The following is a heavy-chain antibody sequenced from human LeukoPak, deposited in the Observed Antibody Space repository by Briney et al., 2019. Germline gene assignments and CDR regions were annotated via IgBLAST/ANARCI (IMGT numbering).Heavy chain of an antibody. Sequence: ASVKVSCKVSGYTLTELSMHWVRQAPGKGLEWMGGFDPEDGETIYAQKFQGRVTMTEDTSTDTAYMELSSLRSEDTAVYYCATANCGLCHMPTANLGNWFDPWGQGTLVTVSS. V-gene: IGHV1-24*01. CDR3: ATANCGLCHMPTANLGNWFDP. CDR2: FDPEDGET. J-gene: IGHJ5*02. D-gene: IGHD2-21*02. CDR1: GYTLTELS.